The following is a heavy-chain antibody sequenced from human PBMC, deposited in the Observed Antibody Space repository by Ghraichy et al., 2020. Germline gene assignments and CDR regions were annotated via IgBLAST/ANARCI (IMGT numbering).Heavy chain of an antibody. CDR2: LSYDENTK. J-gene: IGHJ4*01. CDR3: ARDRGSYTTSFLGLDY. V-gene: IGHV3-30*03. Sequence: VSVLSYDENTKHYADSVKGRFTISRDNSKNTLYLLMNSLKEEDTGVYYCARDRGSYTTSFLGLDYWG. D-gene: IGHD6-6*01.